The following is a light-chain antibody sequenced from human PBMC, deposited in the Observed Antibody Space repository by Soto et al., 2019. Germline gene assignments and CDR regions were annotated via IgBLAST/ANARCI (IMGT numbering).Light chain of an antibody. V-gene: IGKV3-11*01. Sequence: EIVLTQSPATLSLSPGERATLSCRASQSVSSYLAWYQQKPGQAPRLLIYDASNRATGIPARFSGSGSGTDFTLTISSLEPEDFAVYYCQQRSNFAQRLTFGGGTKVEIK. CDR3: QQRSNFAQRLT. CDR1: QSVSSY. J-gene: IGKJ4*01. CDR2: DAS.